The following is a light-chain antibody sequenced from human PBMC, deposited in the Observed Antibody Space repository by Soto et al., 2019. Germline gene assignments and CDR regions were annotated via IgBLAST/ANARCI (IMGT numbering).Light chain of an antibody. J-gene: IGKJ3*01. V-gene: IGKV3-20*01. Sequence: EIVLTQSPGTLSLSPGERATLSCRASQSVSSSYLAWYQQKPGQAPRLLIYVASSRATGISDRFSGSGSGTAFTLTISRLEPEDFAVYYCQQYGSSSPITFGPGTKVDIK. CDR3: QQYGSSSPIT. CDR1: QSVSSSY. CDR2: VAS.